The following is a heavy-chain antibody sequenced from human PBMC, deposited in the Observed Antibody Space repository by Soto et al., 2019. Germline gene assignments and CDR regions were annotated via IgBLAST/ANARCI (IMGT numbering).Heavy chain of an antibody. V-gene: IGHV4-59*01. CDR1: GGSISSYF. CDR3: ANLHWHLAL. J-gene: IGHJ2*01. Sequence: SETLSLTCTVSGGSISSYFWSWIRQPPGKGLEWIGYIYYTGSTNYNPSLKSRVTISVDTSKNQFSLQLSSVTAADTAVYYCANLHWHLALWGRGTLVTVSS. CDR2: IYYTGST.